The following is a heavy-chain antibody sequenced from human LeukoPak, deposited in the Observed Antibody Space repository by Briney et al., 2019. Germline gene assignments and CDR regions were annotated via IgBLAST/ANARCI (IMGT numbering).Heavy chain of an antibody. V-gene: IGHV3-7*01. D-gene: IGHD6-13*01. CDR2: IKQDGSEK. J-gene: IGHJ4*02. CDR3: TREAAAGIDY. Sequence: GGSLRLSCAASGFTFSTYWMSWVRQAPGKGLEWVANIKQDGSEKYYLDSVKGRFTISRDNAKNSLYLQMDSLRAEDTAVYFCTREAAAGIDYWGQGTLVTVSS. CDR1: GFTFSTYW.